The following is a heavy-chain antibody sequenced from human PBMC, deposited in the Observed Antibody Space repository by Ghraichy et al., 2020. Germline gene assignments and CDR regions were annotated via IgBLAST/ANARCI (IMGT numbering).Heavy chain of an antibody. CDR1: GGSITSGTYY. Sequence: SETLSLTCTVSGGSITSGTYYWSWVRQHPGKGLEWIGYIYYSGATFYNPSLRSRLTISLDTSQNQFSLKLSSVTAADTAVYYGTRVWDDYNDLYYFDPWGQGTLVTVSS. CDR3: TRVWDDYNDLYYFDP. V-gene: IGHV4-31*03. CDR2: IYYSGAT. J-gene: IGHJ4*02. D-gene: IGHD5-24*01.